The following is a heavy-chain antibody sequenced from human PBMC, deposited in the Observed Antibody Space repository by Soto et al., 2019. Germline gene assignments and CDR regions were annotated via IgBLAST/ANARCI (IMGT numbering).Heavy chain of an antibody. Sequence: PSDTLSLTCALYVRSFTGYYWICIRQPPGKGLEWIGEINHSGSTNYNPSLKSRVTISVDTSKNQFSMKLSSVTAADTAVYYCARVGYCSGGRCSAGRYWGQGTLVTVS. CDR2: INHSGST. CDR3: ARVGYCSGGRCSAGRY. V-gene: IGHV4-34*01. D-gene: IGHD2-15*01. J-gene: IGHJ4*02. CDR1: VRSFTGYY.